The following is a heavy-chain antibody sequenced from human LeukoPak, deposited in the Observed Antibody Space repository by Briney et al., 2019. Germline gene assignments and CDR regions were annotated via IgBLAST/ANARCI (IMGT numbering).Heavy chain of an antibody. CDR1: GGTFSSYA. CDR3: ARDAGCGGDCYYYYGMDV. Sequence: GASVKVSCTASGGTFSSYAISWVRQAPGQGLEWMGRIIPILGIANYAQKFQGRVTITADKSTSTAYMELSSLRSEDTAVYYCARDAGCGGDCYYYYGMDVWGQGTTVTVSS. CDR2: IIPILGIA. J-gene: IGHJ6*02. D-gene: IGHD2-21*02. V-gene: IGHV1-69*04.